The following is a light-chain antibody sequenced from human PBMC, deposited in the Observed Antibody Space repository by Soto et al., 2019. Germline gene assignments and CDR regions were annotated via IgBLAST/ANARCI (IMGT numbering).Light chain of an antibody. CDR3: QQCSNWPPT. CDR2: DAS. V-gene: IGKV3D-20*02. Sequence: EIVLTQSPGTLSLSPGERATLSCRASQSVSSTYLAWYQQKPGQAPRLLIYDASSRATGIPDRFSGSGSGTDFTLTISRLEPEDFAVYYCQQCSNWPPTFGGGTKVDIK. CDR1: QSVSSTY. J-gene: IGKJ4*01.